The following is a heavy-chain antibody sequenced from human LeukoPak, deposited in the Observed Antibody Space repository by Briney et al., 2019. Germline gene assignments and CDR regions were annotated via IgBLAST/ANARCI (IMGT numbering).Heavy chain of an antibody. CDR1: VFTFSSYA. CDR3: AKATLSYGFPLAFDI. Sequence: GGSLRLSCAASVFTFSSYAMSWVRQAPGKGLEWVSAISGSGGSTYYADSVKGRFTISRDNSKNTLYLQMNSLRAEDTAVYYCAKATLSYGFPLAFDIWGQGTMVTVSS. J-gene: IGHJ3*02. D-gene: IGHD5-18*01. CDR2: ISGSGGST. V-gene: IGHV3-23*01.